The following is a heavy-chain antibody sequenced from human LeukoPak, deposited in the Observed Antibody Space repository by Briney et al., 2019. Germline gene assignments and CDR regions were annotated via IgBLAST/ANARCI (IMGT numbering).Heavy chain of an antibody. J-gene: IGHJ4*02. Sequence: SETLSLTCTVSGVSISETSYYWGWIRQSPGKGLEWIGSIYFSGNTYYNPSLKSRVTISVDTSRNQFSLKLNSVSAADTAVYYGARPYMAGTTGELYYWGQGTLFTVSP. CDR3: ARPYMAGTTGELYY. D-gene: IGHD3-16*01. V-gene: IGHV4-39*01. CDR1: GVSISETSYY. CDR2: IYFSGNT.